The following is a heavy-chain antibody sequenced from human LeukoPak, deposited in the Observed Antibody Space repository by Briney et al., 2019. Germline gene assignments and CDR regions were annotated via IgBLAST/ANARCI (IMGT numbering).Heavy chain of an antibody. CDR3: VMDMQLST. Sequence: HTGGSLSLSCAASGFNFSDSVMTWVRQAPGKGLEWVSLISSSGGKTYYADSVKGGSTISRDNYKNTLSLQMNSLRVEDTAIYFCVMDMQLSTWGLGTMVTVSS. V-gene: IGHV3-23*01. CDR1: GFNFSDSV. CDR2: ISSSGGKT. D-gene: IGHD3-16*02. J-gene: IGHJ3*01.